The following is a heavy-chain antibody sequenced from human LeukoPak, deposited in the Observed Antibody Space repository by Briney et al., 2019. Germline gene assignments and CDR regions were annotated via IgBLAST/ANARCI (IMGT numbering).Heavy chain of an antibody. D-gene: IGHD6-19*01. J-gene: IGHJ4*02. CDR3: GRGGWYKDY. V-gene: IGHV4-59*01. Sequence: SETLSLTCTVSGGSISPYYWSWIRQPPGKGLESIGYIYYNANTNYNPSLRSRVTISVDTSKNQLSLRLSSVTAADTAVYYCGRGGWYKDYWGQGTLVTVSS. CDR2: IYYNANT. CDR1: GGSISPYY.